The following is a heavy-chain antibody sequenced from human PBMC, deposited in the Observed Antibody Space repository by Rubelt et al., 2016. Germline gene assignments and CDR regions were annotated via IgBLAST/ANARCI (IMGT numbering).Heavy chain of an antibody. J-gene: IGHJ4*02. V-gene: IGHV4-39*07. D-gene: IGHD4-23*01. CDR3: ARVKGGNSGFDY. Sequence: QLQLQESGPGLVKPSETLSLTCTVSGGSISRSRYYWGWIRQSPGKGLEWIGSIYYRGGTYYNPSLKGRVTISVDTSMNPVSLNLSSVTAAGMAVDYCARVKGGNSGFDYWGQGSLVTVSS. CDR1: GGSISRSRYY. CDR2: IYYRGGT.